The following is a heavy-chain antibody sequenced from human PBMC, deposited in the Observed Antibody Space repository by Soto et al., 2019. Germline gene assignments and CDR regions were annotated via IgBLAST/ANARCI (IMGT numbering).Heavy chain of an antibody. V-gene: IGHV1-69*13. J-gene: IGHJ6*02. CDR2: IIPIFGTA. CDR3: ARDPEGYYGGNHSLIYYYYGMDV. D-gene: IGHD4-17*01. Sequence: GASVKVSCKASGGTFSSYAISWVRQAPGQGLEWMGGIIPIFGTANYAQKFQGRVTITADESTSTAYMELSSLRSEDTAVYYCARDPEGYYGGNHSLIYYYYGMDVWGQGTTVTVSS. CDR1: GGTFSSYA.